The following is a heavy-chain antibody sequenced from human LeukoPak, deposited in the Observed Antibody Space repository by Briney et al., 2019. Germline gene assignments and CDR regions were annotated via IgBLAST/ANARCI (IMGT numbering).Heavy chain of an antibody. V-gene: IGHV1-69*13. CDR3: ARRLGLRWDLQAFDI. Sequence: ASVKVSCKASGGTFSSYAISWVRQAPGQGLEWMGGIIPIFGTANYAQKFQGRVTITADESTSTAYMELSSLKSDDTAVYYCARRLGLRWDLQAFDIWGQGTMVTVSS. CDR1: GGTFSSYA. D-gene: IGHD4-23*01. J-gene: IGHJ3*02. CDR2: IIPIFGTA.